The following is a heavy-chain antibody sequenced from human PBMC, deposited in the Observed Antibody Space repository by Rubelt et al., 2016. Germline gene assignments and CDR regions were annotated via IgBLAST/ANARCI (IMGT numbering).Heavy chain of an antibody. D-gene: IGHD4-17*01. V-gene: IGHV1-18*01. Sequence: QVQLVQSGAEMRKPGASVKVSCQTSGYSFITYAVNWVRQAPGKGLEWMGWISAYNGDTQYAPKLQGRVTLTTDTSTNTAYMELTNLKSDDTAGYYCGRAWDYGDRFPIDDWGQGTLVTVSS. J-gene: IGHJ4*02. CDR2: ISAYNGDT. CDR3: GRAWDYGDRFPIDD. CDR1: GYSFITYA.